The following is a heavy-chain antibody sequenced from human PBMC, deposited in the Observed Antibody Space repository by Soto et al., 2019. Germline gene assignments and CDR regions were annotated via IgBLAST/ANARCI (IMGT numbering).Heavy chain of an antibody. CDR3: ARLRGYCWGCNCGELQFDP. Sequence: SETLSLTCTVSGGSISGYSWSWIRQPPGKGLEWIGYFFYNGSTSYNPSLKSRGTISEDTSNNQFSLRLSSVTAADTAVYYCARLRGYCWGCNCGELQFDPWGHGILVTVSS. J-gene: IGHJ5*02. CDR1: GGSISGYS. CDR2: FFYNGST. V-gene: IGHV4-59*08. D-gene: IGHD2-15*01.